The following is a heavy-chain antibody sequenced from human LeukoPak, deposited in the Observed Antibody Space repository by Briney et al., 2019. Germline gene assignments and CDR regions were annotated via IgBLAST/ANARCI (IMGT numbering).Heavy chain of an antibody. CDR3: ARVRCTNGVCYGFDY. CDR2: INHSGST. CDR1: GGSFSGYY. J-gene: IGHJ4*02. Sequence: SETLSLTCAVYGGSFSGYYWSWIRQPPGKGLEWIGEINHSGSTNYNPSLKSRVTISVDTSKNQFSLKLSSVTAADTAVYYCARVRCTNGVCYGFDYWGQGTLVTVSS. D-gene: IGHD2-8*01. V-gene: IGHV4-34*01.